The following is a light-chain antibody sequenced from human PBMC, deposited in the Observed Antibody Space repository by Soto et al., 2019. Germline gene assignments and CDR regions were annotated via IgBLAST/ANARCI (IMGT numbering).Light chain of an antibody. V-gene: IGKV3-20*01. J-gene: IGKJ3*01. CDR2: GAS. CDR3: QQYGSSPPFT. Sequence: EIVLTQSPGTLSLSPGERATLSCRASQSVSSSYLAWYQQKPGQAPRLLIYGASTRATGIPDRFSGSGSGTDFPLTISRLEPEDFPVYYCQQYGSSPPFTFGPGTKVDIK. CDR1: QSVSSSY.